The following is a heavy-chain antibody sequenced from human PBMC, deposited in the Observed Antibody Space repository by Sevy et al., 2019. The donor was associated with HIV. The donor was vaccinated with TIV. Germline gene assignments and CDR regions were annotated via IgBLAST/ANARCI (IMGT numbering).Heavy chain of an antibody. Sequence: ASVKVSCKASGYTFTGYYIHWVRQAPGQGLEWMGRINPTSGGTNYAQKFQGRVTMTRDTSISTAYIDLSRLKSDDTAVYYCATEWDWGQGTMVTVSS. D-gene: IGHD1-26*01. CDR1: GYTFTGYY. J-gene: IGHJ3*01. CDR2: INPTSGGT. CDR3: ATEWD. V-gene: IGHV1-2*06.